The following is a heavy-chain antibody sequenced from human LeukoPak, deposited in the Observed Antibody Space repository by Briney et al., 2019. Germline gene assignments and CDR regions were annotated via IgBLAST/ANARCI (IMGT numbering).Heavy chain of an antibody. V-gene: IGHV3-23*01. J-gene: IGHJ1*01. CDR3: AKDLFRESSHPEYFQT. D-gene: IGHD3-10*01. CDR2: ISGSGGST. CDR1: GFTFRSYA. Sequence: PGGSLRLSCAATGFTFRSYAMSWVRQAPGKGLGWVSAISGSGGSTYYADSVKGRFTISRDNSKNTLYLQMNSLRAEDTAVYYCAKDLFRESSHPEYFQTWGQGTLVTVSS.